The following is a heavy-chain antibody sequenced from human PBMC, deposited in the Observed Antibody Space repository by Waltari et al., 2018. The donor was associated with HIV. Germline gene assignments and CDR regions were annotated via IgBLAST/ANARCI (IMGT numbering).Heavy chain of an antibody. CDR1: GFSFRNAW. V-gene: IGHV3-15*01. Sequence: EVQIVQSGGGFVKPGGSLRLSCTVSGFSFRNAWMTWVRQASGKGVEWVGQMKRGPDGGTPAYAAHGKGRLTSSRDDSQKTVYLQMNSLTTDDTAVYYCTTRFWSAYYVTNSYYGTDVWGQGTTVTVS. D-gene: IGHD3-3*01. J-gene: IGHJ6*02. CDR3: TTRFWSAYYVTNSYYGTDV. CDR2: MKRGPDGGTP.